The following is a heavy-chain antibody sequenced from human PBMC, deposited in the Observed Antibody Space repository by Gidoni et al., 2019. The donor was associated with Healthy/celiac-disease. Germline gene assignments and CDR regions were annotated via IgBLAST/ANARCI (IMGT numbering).Heavy chain of an antibody. D-gene: IGHD2-8*01. J-gene: IGHJ5*02. CDR3: AREYAITESGWFDP. CDR2: IIPIFGTA. Sequence: QVQLVQSGAAVKKPGSSVKVSCKSSGGTFSSYAISWVRQAPGQGLEWMGGIIPIFGTANYAQKFQGRVTITADKSTSTAYMELSSLRSEDTAVYYCAREYAITESGWFDPWGQGTLVTVSS. CDR1: GGTFSSYA. V-gene: IGHV1-69*06.